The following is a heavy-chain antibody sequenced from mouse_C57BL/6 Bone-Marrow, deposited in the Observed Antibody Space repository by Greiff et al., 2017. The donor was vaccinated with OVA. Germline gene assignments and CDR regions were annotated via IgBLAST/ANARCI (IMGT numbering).Heavy chain of an antibody. V-gene: IGHV1-50*01. CDR3: ARERSSHDAMDY. CDR2: IDPSDSYT. J-gene: IGHJ4*01. CDR1: GYTFTSYW. D-gene: IGHD1-1*01. Sequence: VQLQQPGAELVKPGASVKLSCKASGYTFTSYWMQWVKQRPGQGLEWIGEIDPSDSYTNYNQKFKGKATLTVDTSSSTAYMQLSSLTSEDSAVYCCARERSSHDAMDYWGQGTSVTVSS.